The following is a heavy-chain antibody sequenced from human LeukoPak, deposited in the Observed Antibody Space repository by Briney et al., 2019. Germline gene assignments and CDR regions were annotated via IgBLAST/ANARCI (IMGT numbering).Heavy chain of an antibody. CDR3: ARWAAGPIDY. CDR2: IQPSGST. Sequence: PSETLSLTCTVSGGSMSNNYWSWIRQPAGKGLEWIGRIQPSGSTNDNPSLKSRLTMSLDTSKNQFSLKLRSVTTADTAVYYCARWAAGPIDYWGQGTLVTVSS. J-gene: IGHJ4*02. D-gene: IGHD6-13*01. V-gene: IGHV4-4*07. CDR1: GGSMSNNY.